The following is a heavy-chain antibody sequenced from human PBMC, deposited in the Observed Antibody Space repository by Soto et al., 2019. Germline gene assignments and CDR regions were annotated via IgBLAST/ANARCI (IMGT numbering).Heavy chain of an antibody. Sequence: HVQLVESGGGLVEPGGSLRLSCAASGFSFSDYYVNWIRQAPGKGLEWISYTGRSLYPIYYADSVKGRFSISRDSAKNSVFLQMNSLRVEDTAVYYCARDNRSFWTGYYSRYDYYGMDVWGRGTTVIVSS. V-gene: IGHV3-11*01. CDR1: GFSFSDYY. D-gene: IGHD3-3*01. CDR2: TGRSLYPI. J-gene: IGHJ6*02. CDR3: ARDNRSFWTGYYSRYDYYGMDV.